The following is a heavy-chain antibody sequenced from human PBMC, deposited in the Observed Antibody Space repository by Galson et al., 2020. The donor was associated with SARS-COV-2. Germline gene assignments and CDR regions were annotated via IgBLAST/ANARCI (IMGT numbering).Heavy chain of an antibody. CDR1: GFTFGDYA. V-gene: IGHV3-49*03. CDR2: IRSKTYGKTQ. Sequence: GGSLRLSCTASGFTFGDYAMSWFRQAPGKGLEWVSFIRSKTYGKTQEYAASVKGRFTISRDDSKSIVYLQMNSLKIEDTGVYYCTRDRRGAGTTAGYWGEGALVSVSS. D-gene: IGHD1-1*01. J-gene: IGHJ4*02. CDR3: TRDRRGAGTTAGY.